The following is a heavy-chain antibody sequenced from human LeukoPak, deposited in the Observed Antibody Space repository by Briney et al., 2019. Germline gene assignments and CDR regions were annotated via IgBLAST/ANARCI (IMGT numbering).Heavy chain of an antibody. CDR1: GGSFSGYY. CDR2: INHRGRT. CDR3: ARQGYCSSTSCHTWWFDP. Sequence: SSETLSLTCAVYGGSFSGYYWSWIRQPPGKGLEWIGEINHRGRTNYNPSLKSRVTISVDTSKNLFSLKLSSVTAADTAVYYCARQGYCSSTSCHTWWFDPWGQGTLVTVSS. J-gene: IGHJ5*02. D-gene: IGHD2-2*01. V-gene: IGHV4-34*01.